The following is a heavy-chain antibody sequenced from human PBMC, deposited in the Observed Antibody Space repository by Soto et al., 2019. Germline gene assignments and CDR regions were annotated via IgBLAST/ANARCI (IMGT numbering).Heavy chain of an antibody. J-gene: IGHJ5*02. Sequence: GGSLRLSCAASGFTFSSYAMHWVRQSPGKGLEWVAVISYDGSNKYYADSVKGRFTISRDNSKNTLYLQMNSLRAEDTAVYYCARGEALDSSGPPSGFDPWGQCTLVTGSS. CDR2: ISYDGSNK. CDR3: ARGEALDSSGPPSGFDP. D-gene: IGHD3-22*01. V-gene: IGHV3-30-3*01. CDR1: GFTFSSYA.